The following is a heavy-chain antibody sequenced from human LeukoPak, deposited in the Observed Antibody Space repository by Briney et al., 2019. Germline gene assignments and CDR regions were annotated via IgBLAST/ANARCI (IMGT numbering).Heavy chain of an antibody. CDR2: IIPIFGTA. D-gene: IGHD4-23*01. CDR1: GGTFSSYA. V-gene: IGHV1-69*01. Sequence: SVKVSCKASGGTFSSYAINWVRQAPGQGLEWMGGIIPIFGTANYAQKFQGRVTITAVESMSTAYMQLSSLRSEDTAVYYCARGWLAETTVVTPYNYWGQGTLVTVSS. J-gene: IGHJ4*02. CDR3: ARGWLAETTVVTPYNY.